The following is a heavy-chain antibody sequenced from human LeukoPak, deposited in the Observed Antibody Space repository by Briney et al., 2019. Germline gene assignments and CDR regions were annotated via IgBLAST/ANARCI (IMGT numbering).Heavy chain of an antibody. D-gene: IGHD6-19*01. Sequence: GGSLRLSCAASGFTVSSNYMSWVRQAPGKGLEWVSVIYSGGSTYYADSVKGRLTISRDNSKNTLYLQMNSLRAEDTAVYYCARVSSSGWYPIYYYYYGMDVWGQGTTVTVSS. V-gene: IGHV3-66*01. J-gene: IGHJ6*02. CDR3: ARVSSSGWYPIYYYYYGMDV. CDR1: GFTVSSNY. CDR2: IYSGGST.